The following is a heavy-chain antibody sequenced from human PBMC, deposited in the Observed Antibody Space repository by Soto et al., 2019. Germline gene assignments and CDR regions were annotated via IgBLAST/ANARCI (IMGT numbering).Heavy chain of an antibody. D-gene: IGHD5-12*01. Sequence: QITLKESGPTLVKPTQTLTLTCSFSGFSLSTRGVGVGWIRQPQGKALEWLALIFWDDDKWYSPSLRSRLTITEDTSNKQVVLTMPNMDPVDTATYYCAHRSRGYAYYFDQWGQGTLVTVSS. CDR2: IFWDDDK. J-gene: IGHJ4*02. CDR3: AHRSRGYAYYFDQ. V-gene: IGHV2-5*02. CDR1: GFSLSTRGVG.